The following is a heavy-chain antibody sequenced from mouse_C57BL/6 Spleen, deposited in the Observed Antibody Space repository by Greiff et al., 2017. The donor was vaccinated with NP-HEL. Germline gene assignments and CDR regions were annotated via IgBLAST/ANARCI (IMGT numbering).Heavy chain of an antibody. Sequence: QVQLKQSGPELVKPGASVKISCKASGYAFSSSWMNWVKQRPGKGLEWIGRIYPGDGDTNYNGKFKGKATLTADKSSSTAYMQLSSLTSEDSAVYFCARDHYYGSPYFDYWGQSTTLTVSS. V-gene: IGHV1-82*01. J-gene: IGHJ2*01. CDR3: ARDHYYGSPYFDY. CDR2: IYPGDGDT. D-gene: IGHD1-1*01. CDR1: GYAFSSSW.